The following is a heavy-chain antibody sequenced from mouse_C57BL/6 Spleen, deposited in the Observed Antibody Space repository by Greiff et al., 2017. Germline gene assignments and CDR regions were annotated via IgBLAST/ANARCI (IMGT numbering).Heavy chain of an antibody. D-gene: IGHD1-1*01. CDR3: ARNRITTGVGAMDY. CDR1: GYAFSSYW. J-gene: IGHJ4*01. V-gene: IGHV1-80*01. CDR2: IYPGDGDT. Sequence: QVQLQQSGAELVKPGASVKISCKASGYAFSSYWMNWVKQRPGKGLEWIGQIYPGDGDTNYNGKFKGKATLTADKSSSTAYMQLSSLTSEDSAVYFCARNRITTGVGAMDYWGQGTSVTVSS.